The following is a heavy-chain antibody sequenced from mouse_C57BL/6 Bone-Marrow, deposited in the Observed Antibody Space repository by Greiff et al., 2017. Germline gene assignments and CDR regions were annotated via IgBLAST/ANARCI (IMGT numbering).Heavy chain of an antibody. Sequence: EVKLVESGGGLVQPKGSLKFSCAASGFSFNTYAMNWVRQAPGKGLEWVARIRSKSNNYATYYADSVKDRFTISRDDSESMLYLQMNNLKTEDTAMYYCVSHYYDTIYAMDDWGQGTSVTVSS. V-gene: IGHV10-1*01. CDR2: IRSKSNNYAT. CDR1: GFSFNTYA. D-gene: IGHD1-1*01. CDR3: VSHYYDTIYAMDD. J-gene: IGHJ4*01.